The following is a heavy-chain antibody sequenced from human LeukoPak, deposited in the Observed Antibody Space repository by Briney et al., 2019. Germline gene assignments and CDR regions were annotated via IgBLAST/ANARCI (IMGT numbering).Heavy chain of an antibody. Sequence: SETLSLTCTVSGGSISSYYWSWIRQPPGKGLEWIGYIYYSGSTNYNPSLKSRVTISVDTSKNQFSLKLSSVTAADTAVYYCARSVVAAIEGVFDYWGQGTLVTVSS. J-gene: IGHJ4*02. D-gene: IGHD2-15*01. CDR2: IYYSGST. V-gene: IGHV4-59*08. CDR1: GGSISSYY. CDR3: ARSVVAAIEGVFDY.